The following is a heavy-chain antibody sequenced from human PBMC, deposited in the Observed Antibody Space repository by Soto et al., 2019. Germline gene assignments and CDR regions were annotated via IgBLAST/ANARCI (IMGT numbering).Heavy chain of an antibody. CDR1: GGTFSSYT. J-gene: IGHJ5*02. V-gene: IGHV1-69*04. D-gene: IGHD2-2*01. Sequence: SVKVSCKASGGTFSSYTISWVRQAPGQGLEWMGRIIPILGIANYAQKFQGRVTITADKSTSTAFMELSSLRSEDTAVYYCARDCSSTSCYAYPWGQGTLVTVSS. CDR3: ARDCSSTSCYAYP. CDR2: IIPILGIA.